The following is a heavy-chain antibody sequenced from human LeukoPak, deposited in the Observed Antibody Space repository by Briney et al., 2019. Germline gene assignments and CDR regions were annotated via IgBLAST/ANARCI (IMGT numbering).Heavy chain of an antibody. V-gene: IGHV3-23*01. CDR3: AKDNTAT. Sequence: PGGSLRLSCAASGFTFSSSAMSWVRQAPGKGLEWVSGLTGSGTSTFYADSVKGRCTISRDNSKNPMSLQMNSLRAEDTAIYYSAKDNTATWGQGTLVTVSS. CDR2: LTGSGTST. CDR1: GFTFSSSA. D-gene: IGHD2-2*02. J-gene: IGHJ4*02.